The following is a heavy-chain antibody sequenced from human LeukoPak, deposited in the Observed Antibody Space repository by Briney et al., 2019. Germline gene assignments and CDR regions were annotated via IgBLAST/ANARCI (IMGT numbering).Heavy chain of an antibody. Sequence: GGSLRLSCAASGFTFSSYSMNWVRQAPGKGLEWVSYISSSSSIIFYADSVKGRFTISRDNAKNSLYLQMNSLRAEDTAVYYCAREDIVVVPAANYFDYWGQGTLVTVSS. D-gene: IGHD2-2*01. CDR2: ISSSSSII. CDR1: GFTFSSYS. J-gene: IGHJ4*02. V-gene: IGHV3-48*04. CDR3: AREDIVVVPAANYFDY.